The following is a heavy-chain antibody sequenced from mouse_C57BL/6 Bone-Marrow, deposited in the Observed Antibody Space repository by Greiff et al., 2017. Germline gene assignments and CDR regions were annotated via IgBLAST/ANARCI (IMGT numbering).Heavy chain of an antibody. Sequence: EVHLVESGGDLVKPGGSLKLSCAASGFTFSSYGMSWVRQTPDKRLEWVATISSGGSYTYYPDSVKGRFTISRDNAKNTLYLQMSSLKAEDTAMYYCARRYYGRGFAYWGQGTLVTVSA. CDR2: ISSGGSYT. CDR1: GFTFSSYG. CDR3: ARRYYGRGFAY. V-gene: IGHV5-6*01. J-gene: IGHJ3*01. D-gene: IGHD1-1*01.